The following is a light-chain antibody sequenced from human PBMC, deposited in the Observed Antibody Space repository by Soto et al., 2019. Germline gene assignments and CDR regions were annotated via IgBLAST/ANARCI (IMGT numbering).Light chain of an antibody. J-gene: IGKJ1*01. CDR3: QQYNNWPPWT. Sequence: EIVLTQSPGTLSLSPGERVTLSCRAXQTVTNDYLAWYQQKDGQAPRLXIYDASTRATGIPARFSGSGSGTEFTLTISSLQSEDFAVYYCQQYNNWPPWTFGQGTKVDIK. V-gene: IGKV3-15*01. CDR1: QTVTND. CDR2: DAS.